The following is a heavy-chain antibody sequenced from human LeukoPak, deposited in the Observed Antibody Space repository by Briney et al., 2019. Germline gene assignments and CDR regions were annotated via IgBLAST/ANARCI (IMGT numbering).Heavy chain of an antibody. CDR1: GFSFDDLG. V-gene: IGHV3-20*04. J-gene: IGHJ6*04. Sequence: RPGGSLRLSCAASGFSFDDLGMTWVRQVPGKGLEWVAGINWNGASTGYADSVRGRFTISRDNAKNSLYLQMNSLRAEDTALYYLSETGRPTNKVLRSSFFNDGLGKGTTVNVSP. D-gene: IGHD1-14*01. CDR2: INWNGAST. CDR3: SETGRPTNKVLRSSFFNDG.